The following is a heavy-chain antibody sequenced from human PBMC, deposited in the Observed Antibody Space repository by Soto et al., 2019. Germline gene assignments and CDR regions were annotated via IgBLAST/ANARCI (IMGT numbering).Heavy chain of an antibody. J-gene: IGHJ6*03. CDR2: MNPNSGNT. Sequence: QVQLVQSGAEVKKPGASVKVSCKASGYTFTSYDINWVRQATGQALEWMGWMNPNSGNTGYAQKFQGRGTMTRNTSIITAYMELSSLRSEDTAVYYCASGSGGNYYYYYMDVWGKGTTVTVSS. D-gene: IGHD3-10*01. V-gene: IGHV1-8*01. CDR3: ASGSGGNYYYYYMDV. CDR1: GYTFTSYD.